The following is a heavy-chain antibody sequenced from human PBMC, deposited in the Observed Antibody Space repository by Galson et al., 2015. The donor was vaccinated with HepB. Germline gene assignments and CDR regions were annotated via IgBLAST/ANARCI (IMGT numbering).Heavy chain of an antibody. CDR2: IRGDGGEK. Sequence: SLRLSCAGSAFTFSTYWMGWVRQAPGKGLEWVANIRGDGGEKYYVDSVKGRSTISRDNARNSLYLQMNSLRAEDTAVYYCARGRSHAYWGQGTLVTVSS. J-gene: IGHJ4*02. CDR1: AFTFSTYW. V-gene: IGHV3-7*03. CDR3: ARGRSHAY. D-gene: IGHD6-13*01.